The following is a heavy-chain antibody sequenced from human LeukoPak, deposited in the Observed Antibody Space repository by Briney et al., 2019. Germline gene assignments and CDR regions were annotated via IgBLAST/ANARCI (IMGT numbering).Heavy chain of an antibody. CDR2: IKQDGSEK. CDR1: GFTFSSYW. J-gene: IGHJ4*02. CDR3: ARDGDNYDILTGYFDY. V-gene: IGHV3-7*01. Sequence: GGSLRLSCAASGFTFSSYWMSWVRQASGKGLEWVANIKQDGSEKYYVDSVKGRFTISRDNAKNSLYLQMNSLRAEDTAVYYCARDGDNYDILTGYFDYWGQGTLVTVSS. D-gene: IGHD3-9*01.